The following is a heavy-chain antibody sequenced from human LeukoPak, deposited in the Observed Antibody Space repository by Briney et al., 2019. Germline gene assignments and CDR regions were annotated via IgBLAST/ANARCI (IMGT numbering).Heavy chain of an antibody. Sequence: ASVKVSCKASGYTFTGYYMHWVRQAPGQGLEWMGWINPNSGGTNYAQKFQGRVTMTRDTSISTAYMELSRRRSEDTAGYSCAREGRDGYNWVSEYWGQGTLVPVSS. D-gene: IGHD5-24*01. CDR1: GYTFTGYY. J-gene: IGHJ4*02. CDR2: INPNSGGT. V-gene: IGHV1-2*02. CDR3: AREGRDGYNWVSEY.